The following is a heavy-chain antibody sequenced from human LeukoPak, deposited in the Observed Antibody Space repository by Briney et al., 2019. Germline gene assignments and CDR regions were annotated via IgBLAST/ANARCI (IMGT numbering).Heavy chain of an antibody. CDR1: GYTFSDSA. D-gene: IGHD2-2*01. Sequence: ASVQVSCQASGYTFSDSAIIWVRQAPGQGLEWVGWISMYNGNTNNAENFQGRVTMTTDTSTNTAYMELRSLRSDDTAVYYCVRDVGCSSDSCYSKNWFDPWGQGTLVTVSS. CDR3: VRDVGCSSDSCYSKNWFDP. CDR2: ISMYNGNT. J-gene: IGHJ5*02. V-gene: IGHV1-18*01.